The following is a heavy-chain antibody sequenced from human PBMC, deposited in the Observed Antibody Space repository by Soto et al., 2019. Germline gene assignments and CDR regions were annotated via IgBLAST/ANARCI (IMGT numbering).Heavy chain of an antibody. Sequence: QVQLVESGGGVVQPGRSLRLSCAASGFTFSSYGMHWVRQAPGKGLEWVALVWYDGGNKYYVDSVKGRFTISRDNSNNTLYLEMNSLRDEDTAVYYCVRAAGYSGYDYVYYYGMDVWGQGTTVTVSS. D-gene: IGHD5-12*01. J-gene: IGHJ6*02. CDR3: VRAAGYSGYDYVYYYGMDV. V-gene: IGHV3-33*01. CDR2: VWYDGGNK. CDR1: GFTFSSYG.